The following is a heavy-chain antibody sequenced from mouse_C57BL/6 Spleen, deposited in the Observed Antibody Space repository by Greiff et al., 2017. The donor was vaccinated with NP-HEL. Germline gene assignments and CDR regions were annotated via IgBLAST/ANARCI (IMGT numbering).Heavy chain of an antibody. CDR3: TRGGGAGAMDY. J-gene: IGHJ4*01. CDR1: GFTFSSYA. V-gene: IGHV5-4*03. Sequence: EVKLMESGGGLVKPGGSLKLSCAASGFTFSSYAMSWVRQTPEKRLEWVATISDGGSYTYYPDNVKGRFTFSRDNATNNLYLQLSHLKSEDTAVCCGTRGGGAGAMDYWGQGTSVTVSS. CDR2: ISDGGSYT.